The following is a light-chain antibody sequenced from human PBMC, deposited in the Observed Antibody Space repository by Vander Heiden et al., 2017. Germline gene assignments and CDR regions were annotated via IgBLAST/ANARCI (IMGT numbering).Light chain of an antibody. V-gene: IGLV1-44*01. CDR2: SNN. J-gene: IGLJ2*01. CDR1: SSNIGSNT. CDR3: AAWDDSLNGVV. Sequence: QSVLSQPPSASGTPGQTVTISCSGSSSNIGSNTVNWYQQLPGTAPKLLIYSNNQRSSGVPDRFSGSKSGTSASLAISGLQSEDEADYYCAAWDDSLNGVVFGGGTKLTVL.